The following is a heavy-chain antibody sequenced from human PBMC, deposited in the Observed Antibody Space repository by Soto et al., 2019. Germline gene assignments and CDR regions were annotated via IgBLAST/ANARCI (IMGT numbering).Heavy chain of an antibody. CDR1: GDSVSSNSAA. CDR2: TYYRSKWYN. D-gene: IGHD3-22*01. Sequence: SQTLSLTCATSGDSVSSNSAAWNWIRQSPSRGLEWLGRTYYRSKWYNDYAVSVKSRTTINPDTSKNQFSLQLNSVTPEDTAVYYCARTDYDSSGYYYHLFDYWGQGTQVTVSS. J-gene: IGHJ4*02. V-gene: IGHV6-1*01. CDR3: ARTDYDSSGYYYHLFDY.